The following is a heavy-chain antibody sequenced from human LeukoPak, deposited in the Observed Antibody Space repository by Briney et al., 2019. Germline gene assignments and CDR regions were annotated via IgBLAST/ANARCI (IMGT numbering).Heavy chain of an antibody. Sequence: GGSLRLSCAASGFTFSNSYMSWVRQAPGKGLEWVSVIYSGGTAYYADSVKGRFTISRDNSKNTLYLQMNSLRAEDTAVYYCARDRGYCDYWGLGTLVTVSS. CDR2: IYSGGTA. CDR3: ARDRGYCDY. D-gene: IGHD3-10*01. V-gene: IGHV3-53*01. CDR1: GFTFSNSY. J-gene: IGHJ4*02.